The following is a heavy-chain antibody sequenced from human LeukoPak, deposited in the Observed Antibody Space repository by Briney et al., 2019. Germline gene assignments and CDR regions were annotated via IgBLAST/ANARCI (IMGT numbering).Heavy chain of an antibody. CDR3: ARDPTVVAGNWFDP. CDR2: INPNSGGT. D-gene: IGHD2-15*01. V-gene: IGHV1-2*02. CDR1: GYTFTGYY. J-gene: IGHJ5*02. Sequence: ASVKVSCKASGYTFTGYYMHWVRQAPGPGLEWMGWINPNSGGTNYAQKFQRRVTMTRDTSISTAYMELSRLRSDDTAVYYCARDPTVVAGNWFDPWGQGTLVTVSS.